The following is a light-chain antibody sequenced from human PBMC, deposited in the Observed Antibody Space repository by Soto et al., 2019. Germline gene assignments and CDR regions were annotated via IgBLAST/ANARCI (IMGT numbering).Light chain of an antibody. CDR3: QHYDNSPPMYT. CDR2: GTS. Sequence: EIVLTQSPGTLSLSPGERATLSCRASQSASSNYLAWYQQKPGQAPRLIIYGTSNRATGIPDRFSGSASGTDFTLTISRLEPEDFAVYYCQHYDNSPPMYTFGQGTKLEIK. CDR1: QSASSNY. V-gene: IGKV3-20*01. J-gene: IGKJ2*01.